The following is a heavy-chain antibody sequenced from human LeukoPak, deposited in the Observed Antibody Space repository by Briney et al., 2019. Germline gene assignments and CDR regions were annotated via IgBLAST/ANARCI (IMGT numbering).Heavy chain of an antibody. J-gene: IGHJ4*02. V-gene: IGHV3-33*06. CDR2: IWYDGSNK. Sequence: GGSLRLSCAASGFTFSSYGMHWVRQAPGKGLEWVAVIWYDGSNKYYADSVKGRFTISRDNSKNTLYLQMNSLRAEDTAVYYCAKGYCSSTSCSLDYWGQGTLVTVSS. CDR3: AKGYCSSTSCSLDY. CDR1: GFTFSSYG. D-gene: IGHD2-2*01.